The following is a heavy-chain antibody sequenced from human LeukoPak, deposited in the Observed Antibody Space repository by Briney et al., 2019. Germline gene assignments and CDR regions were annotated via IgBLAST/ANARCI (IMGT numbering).Heavy chain of an antibody. J-gene: IGHJ4*02. Sequence: KPSETLSLTCTVSGGSISSGGYYWSWIRQHPGKGLEWIGYIYYSGSTYYNPSLKSRVTISVDTSKNQFSLKLSSVTAADTAVYYCARGNPGVLRFLVAYTLFDYWGQGTLVTVSS. CDR2: IYYSGST. CDR3: ARGNPGVLRFLVAYTLFDY. V-gene: IGHV4-31*03. CDR1: GGSISSGGYY. D-gene: IGHD3-3*01.